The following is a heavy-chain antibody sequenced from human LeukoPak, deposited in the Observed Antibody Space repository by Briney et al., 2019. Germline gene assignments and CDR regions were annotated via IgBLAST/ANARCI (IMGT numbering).Heavy chain of an antibody. CDR1: GFTVSSNY. CDR3: ARDRDVGSGYFDY. Sequence: GGSLRLSCAASGFTVSSNYMSWVRQAPGKGLEWVSVIHSGGNTYYADSVKGRFTISRDNSQNTLFLQMNSLRAEDTAVYYCARDRDVGSGYFDYWGQGTLVTVSS. D-gene: IGHD1-26*01. CDR2: IHSGGNT. J-gene: IGHJ4*02. V-gene: IGHV3-53*01.